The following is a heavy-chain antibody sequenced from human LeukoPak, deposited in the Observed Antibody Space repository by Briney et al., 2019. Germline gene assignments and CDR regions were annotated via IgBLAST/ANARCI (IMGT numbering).Heavy chain of an antibody. CDR2: ISYDGSNK. Sequence: PGGSLRLSCAASGFTFSSYAMHWVRQAPGKGLECVSVISYDGSNKYYADSVKGRFTISRDNSKNTLYLQMNSLRAEDTAVYYCARESLGQTNASDIWGQGTMVTVSA. J-gene: IGHJ3*02. CDR3: ARESLGQTNASDI. D-gene: IGHD3-16*02. V-gene: IGHV3-30-3*01. CDR1: GFTFSSYA.